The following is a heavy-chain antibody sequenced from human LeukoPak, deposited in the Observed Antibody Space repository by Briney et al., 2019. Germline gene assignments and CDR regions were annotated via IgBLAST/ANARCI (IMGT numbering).Heavy chain of an antibody. J-gene: IGHJ4*02. Sequence: ASVKVSCKASGYTFTGYYMHWVRQAPGQGLEWMRWLNPNSGGTNYAQKFQGRVTMTRDTSISTAYMELSRLRSDDTAVYYCARDRSPAPGRSYGRGHFDYWGQGTLVTVSS. CDR2: LNPNSGGT. CDR1: GYTFTGYY. D-gene: IGHD5-18*01. V-gene: IGHV1-2*02. CDR3: ARDRSPAPGRSYGRGHFDY.